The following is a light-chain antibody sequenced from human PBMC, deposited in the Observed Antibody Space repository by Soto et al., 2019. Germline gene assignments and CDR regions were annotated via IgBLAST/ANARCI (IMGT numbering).Light chain of an antibody. J-gene: IGLJ1*01. V-gene: IGLV2-23*02. Sequence: ALTQPASVSGSPGQSITISCTGTSSDVGSYNLVSWYQQHPGKAPKLMIYEVSKRPSGVSNRFSGSKSGNTASLTISGLQAEDEADYYCCSYAGSSTSLYVFGTGTKVTVL. CDR3: CSYAGSSTSLYV. CDR1: SSDVGSYNL. CDR2: EVS.